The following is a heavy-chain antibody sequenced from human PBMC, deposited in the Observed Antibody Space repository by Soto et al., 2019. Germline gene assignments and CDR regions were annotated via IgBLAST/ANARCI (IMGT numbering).Heavy chain of an antibody. J-gene: IGHJ4*02. Sequence: QITLNESGPTPVKPRQPLTLTCTFSGFSLTTSGVGVGWIRQSPGKAPEWLALIYWDDAKRYSPSLKSRLTITKDTSKNQVVLTMADLDPADTATYYCAHRVLRTVFGLVTTTAIYFDFWGQGTPVAVSS. V-gene: IGHV2-5*02. CDR2: IYWDDAK. CDR3: AHRVLRTVFGLVTTTAIYFDF. D-gene: IGHD3-3*01. CDR1: GFSLTTSGVG.